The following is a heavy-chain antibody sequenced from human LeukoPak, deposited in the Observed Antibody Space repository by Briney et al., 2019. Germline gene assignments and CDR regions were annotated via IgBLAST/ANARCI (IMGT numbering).Heavy chain of an antibody. D-gene: IGHD1/OR15-1a*01. CDR1: GGSFSGYY. Sequence: SETLSLTCAVYGGSFSGYYWSWIRQPPGKGLEWIGEINHSGSTNYNPSLKSRVTISVDTSKNQFSLKLSSVTAADTAVYYCARQTTILDYWGQGTLVTVSS. CDR3: ARQTTILDY. CDR2: INHSGST. J-gene: IGHJ4*02. V-gene: IGHV4-34*01.